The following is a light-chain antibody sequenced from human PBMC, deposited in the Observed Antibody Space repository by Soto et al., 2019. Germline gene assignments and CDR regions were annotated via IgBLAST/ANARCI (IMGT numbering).Light chain of an antibody. CDR2: DAS. J-gene: IGKJ2*01. CDR3: QQYNTYPYT. Sequence: DIQMTQSPSTLSASVPDRVTITCRASQSIGSWLAWYQQKPGKAPKLLIYDASSLGSGVPSRFSGSGSGTEFTLAISSLLPDDFATYYCQQYNTYPYTFGQGTKLEI. CDR1: QSIGSW. V-gene: IGKV1-5*01.